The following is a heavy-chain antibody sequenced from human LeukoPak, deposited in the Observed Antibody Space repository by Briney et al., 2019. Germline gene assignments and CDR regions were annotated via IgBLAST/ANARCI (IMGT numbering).Heavy chain of an antibody. CDR3: AREGGGATRAFDI. V-gene: IGHV4-59*01. CDR1: GGSISRYY. CDR2: IYYSGST. Sequence: SETLSLTCTVSGGSISRYYWSWIRQPPGKGLEWIAYIYYSGSTNYNPSLKSRVTISVDTSKNQFSLKLSSVTGADTAVYYCAREGGGATRAFDIWGRGTMVTVSS. J-gene: IGHJ3*02. D-gene: IGHD3-16*01.